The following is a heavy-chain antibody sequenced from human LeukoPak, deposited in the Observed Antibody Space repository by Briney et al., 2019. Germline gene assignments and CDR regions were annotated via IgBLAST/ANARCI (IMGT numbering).Heavy chain of an antibody. CDR3: ASSSYGYYFDY. J-gene: IGHJ4*02. CDR2: IYYSGST. V-gene: IGHV4-59*12. CDR1: GGSISSYY. Sequence: SETLSLTCTVSGGSISSYYWNWIRQPPGKGLEWIGYIYYSGSTNYNPSLKSRVTISLDTSRNQFSLKLSSVTAADTAVYYCASSSYGYYFDYWGQGTLVTVSS. D-gene: IGHD5-18*01.